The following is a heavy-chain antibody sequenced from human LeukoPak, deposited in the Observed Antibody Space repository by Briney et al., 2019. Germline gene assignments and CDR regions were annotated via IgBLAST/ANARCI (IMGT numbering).Heavy chain of an antibody. CDR2: IFYSGNT. Sequence: SETLSLTCTVSGGSLTGYYWSWIRQPPGEGLEWVGYIFYSGNTNYNPSLKSRLTISVDTSGNQFSLKVNSVTAADTAVYYCARGGTTHLYPFDIWGQGHWSPSLQ. J-gene: IGHJ3*02. V-gene: IGHV4-59*01. CDR1: GGSLTGYY. D-gene: IGHD3-16*01. CDR3: ARGGTTHLYPFDI.